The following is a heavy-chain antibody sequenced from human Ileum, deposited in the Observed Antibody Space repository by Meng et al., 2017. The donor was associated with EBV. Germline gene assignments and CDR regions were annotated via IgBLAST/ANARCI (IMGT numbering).Heavy chain of an antibody. Sequence: LQPSALSLGLVQPALTLSLGVAASFDSIAPSKSYGWWLPRPPGMVLGWLGSIYQSGSTRYNPSLKNRATISLDTSKNRFSLKLTSVTDADTAIYYCARDIAIAGIHGGDYFDYWGQGTLVTVSS. CDR2: IYQSGST. J-gene: IGHJ4*02. D-gene: IGHD6-19*01. CDR3: ARDIAIAGIHGGDYFDY. CDR1: FDSIAPSKSY. V-gene: IGHV4-39*07.